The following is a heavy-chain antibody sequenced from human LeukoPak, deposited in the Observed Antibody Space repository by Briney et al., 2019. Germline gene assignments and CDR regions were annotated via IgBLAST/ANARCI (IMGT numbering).Heavy chain of an antibody. Sequence: GGSLRLSCAASGFTFSSYDMHWVRQATGKGLEWVSAIGTAGDTYYPGSVKGRFTISRENAKNSLYLQMNSLRAGDTAVYYCARGQRDTHYDFWSGYYTRIYGMDVWGQGTTVTVSS. CDR2: IGTAGDT. J-gene: IGHJ6*02. CDR3: ARGQRDTHYDFWSGYYTRIYGMDV. V-gene: IGHV3-13*01. D-gene: IGHD3-3*01. CDR1: GFTFSSYD.